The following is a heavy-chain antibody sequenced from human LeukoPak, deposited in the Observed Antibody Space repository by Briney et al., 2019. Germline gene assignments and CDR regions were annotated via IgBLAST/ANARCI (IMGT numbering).Heavy chain of an antibody. CDR2: IFSGRTT. CDR1: AGSISSSSHH. V-gene: IGHV4-39*01. Sequence: SETLSLTCTVSAGSISSSSHHWGWIRQSPGKGLEWIGSIFSGRTTYYNPSLYDRVTIFVVTSKNQFSLQLNSVTAADTSVYYCVRHDGRGGSTMGALDSWGQGSLVTVSS. CDR3: VRHDGRGGSTMGALDS. D-gene: IGHD5/OR15-5a*01. J-gene: IGHJ4*02.